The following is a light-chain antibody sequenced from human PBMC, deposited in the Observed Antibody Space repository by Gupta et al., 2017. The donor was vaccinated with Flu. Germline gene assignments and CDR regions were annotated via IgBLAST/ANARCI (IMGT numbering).Light chain of an antibody. Sequence: DIVLTQSPRTLSLSPGERATLSCRASQSVSSSYLAWYQQKPSQAPRLLLYGASSRATGIPDRFSGSGSGTDFTLTISRLEPEDFAVYYCQHYGSSPLTFGGGTKVEIK. CDR1: QSVSSSY. CDR3: QHYGSSPLT. V-gene: IGKV3-20*01. CDR2: GAS. J-gene: IGKJ4*01.